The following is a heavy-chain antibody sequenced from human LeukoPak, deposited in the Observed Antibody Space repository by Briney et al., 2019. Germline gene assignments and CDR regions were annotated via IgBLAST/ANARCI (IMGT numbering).Heavy chain of an antibody. Sequence: ASVKVSCKASGYTFTGYYIHWVRQAPGQGLEWMGWINPNSGGTNYAQKFQGRVTMTRDTSINTGYMELSSLTSDDTAVYFCATWGLHFDIWGQGTMVTVAS. CDR2: INPNSGGT. J-gene: IGHJ3*02. CDR1: GYTFTGYY. V-gene: IGHV1-2*02. CDR3: ATWGLHFDI. D-gene: IGHD3-16*01.